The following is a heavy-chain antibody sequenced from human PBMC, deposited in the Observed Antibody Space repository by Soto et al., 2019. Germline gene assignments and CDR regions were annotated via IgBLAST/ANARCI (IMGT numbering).Heavy chain of an antibody. D-gene: IGHD3-3*01. J-gene: IGHJ4*02. V-gene: IGHV3-30-3*01. CDR1: GFTFSSYA. Sequence: QVQLVESGGGVVQPGRSLRLSCAASGFTFSSYAMHWVRQAPGKGLEWVAVISYDGSNKYYADTVKGRFTISRDNSKNTLYLQMTSLRADDTAVYYCAIDSVAARSGYYFDYWGQGTLVTVSS. CDR3: AIDSVAARSGYYFDY. CDR2: ISYDGSNK.